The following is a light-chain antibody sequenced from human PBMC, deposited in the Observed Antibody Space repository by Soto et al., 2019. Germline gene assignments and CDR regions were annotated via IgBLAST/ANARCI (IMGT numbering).Light chain of an antibody. J-gene: IGKJ4*01. V-gene: IGKV1-39*01. Sequence: DIQMTQSPSSLSASIGDRVTITCRASQSISYYLNWYQQKPGRAPRIXIYTTSSLPSGVPSKVSGSASGTDFTLTISSLQPEDFETYDCQQSYSTTLTFGGGTKVDIK. CDR3: QQSYSTTLT. CDR2: TTS. CDR1: QSISYY.